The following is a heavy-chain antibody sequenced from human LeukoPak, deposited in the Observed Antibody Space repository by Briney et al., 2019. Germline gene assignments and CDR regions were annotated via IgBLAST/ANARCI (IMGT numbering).Heavy chain of an antibody. D-gene: IGHD4-17*01. CDR2: ICYSGST. CDR3: ARGRPPHDYGTLFDY. V-gene: IGHV4-59*01. CDR1: GGAITGYY. Sequence: SETLSLTCTVSGGAITGYYWSWIRQPPGKGLEWIGYICYSGSTNYNPSLKSRVTMSVDTSKKQFSLKLSSVTAADTAVYYCARGRPPHDYGTLFDYWGQGTLVTVSS. J-gene: IGHJ4*02.